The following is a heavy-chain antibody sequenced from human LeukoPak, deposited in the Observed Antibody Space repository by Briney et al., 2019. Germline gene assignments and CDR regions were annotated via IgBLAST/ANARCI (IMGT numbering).Heavy chain of an antibody. J-gene: IGHJ6*04. D-gene: IGHD4-17*01. CDR3: AKHNGMTTVTTSYYYGMDV. CDR1: GYSFTSYW. CDR2: IYPGDADT. V-gene: IGHV5-51*01. Sequence: RGESLKISCKGSGYSFTSYWIGWVRQMPGKGLEWMVIIYPGDADTRYSPSFQGQVTISADKSISSAYLQWSSLKASDTAMYYCAKHNGMTTVTTSYYYGMDVWGKGTTVTVSS.